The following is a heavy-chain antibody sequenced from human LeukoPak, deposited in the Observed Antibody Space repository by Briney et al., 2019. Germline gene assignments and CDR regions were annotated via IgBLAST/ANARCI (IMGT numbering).Heavy chain of an antibody. V-gene: IGHV3-23*01. J-gene: IGHJ4*02. CDR2: ISGSSTST. Sequence: GGSLRLSCAASGFTFTSFSMNWVRQAPGKGLEWVASISGSSTSTHYADSVKGRFTISRDNSENALSLQMNSLRAEDTAVYYCAKLGQLVPENWGQGALVTVSS. D-gene: IGHD6-6*01. CDR3: AKLGQLVPEN. CDR1: GFTFTSFS.